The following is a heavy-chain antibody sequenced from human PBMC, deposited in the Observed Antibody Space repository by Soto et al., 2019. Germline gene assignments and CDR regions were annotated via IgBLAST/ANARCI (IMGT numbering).Heavy chain of an antibody. D-gene: IGHD3-10*01. CDR2: IYSTGTT. CDR1: GFTVGNNY. V-gene: IGHV3-53*01. CDR3: AKHGRGSRSHYNSCGY. J-gene: IGHJ4*02. Sequence: EVQLVESGGGLIQPGGSLTRSCAASGFTVGNNYMSWVRQAPGKGLEWVSLIYSTGTTKDADSVKGRFTVSSDNAKNTLYRQMNSLSSEDTAVYYCAKHGRGSRSHYNSCGYWGQGTLVTVSS.